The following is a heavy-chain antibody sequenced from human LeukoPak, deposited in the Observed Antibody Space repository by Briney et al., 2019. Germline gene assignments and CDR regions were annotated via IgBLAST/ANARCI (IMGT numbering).Heavy chain of an antibody. CDR3: AKSLLTTASGTGRAFDL. CDR1: GFTFSSYS. D-gene: IGHD1-26*01. Sequence: GGSLRLSCAASGFTFSSYSMNWVRQAPGKGLEWVSGISAGGDLTFHADPVKGRSTISRDNSKNTLYLQMNSLRADDTAEYYCAKSLLTTASGTGRAFDLWGQGTMVTVSS. CDR2: ISAGGDLT. J-gene: IGHJ3*01. V-gene: IGHV3-23*01.